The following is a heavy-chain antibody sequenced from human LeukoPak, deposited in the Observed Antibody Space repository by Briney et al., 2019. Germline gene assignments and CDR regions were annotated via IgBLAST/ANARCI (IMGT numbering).Heavy chain of an antibody. CDR1: GYSISSGYY. CDR2: IYRSGST. D-gene: IGHD1-1*01. Sequence: SETLSLTCSVSGYSISSGYYWGWIRPPPGKGLEWIGSIYRSGSTYYNPCLKSRVTISADTSKNQFSLKLSSVTAADTAVYYCARDGWNDDDGFDIWGQGTMVTVSS. V-gene: IGHV4-38-2*02. CDR3: ARDGWNDDDGFDI. J-gene: IGHJ3*02.